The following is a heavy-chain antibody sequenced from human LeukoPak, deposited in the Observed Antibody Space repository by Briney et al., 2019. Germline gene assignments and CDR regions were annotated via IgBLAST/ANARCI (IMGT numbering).Heavy chain of an antibody. D-gene: IGHD3-3*01. J-gene: IGHJ6*03. CDR2: IYYSGST. Sequence: SETLSLTCTVSGGSISSYYWSWIRQPPGKGLEWIGYIYYSGSTNYNPSLKSRVTTSVDTSKNQFSLKLSSVTAADTAVYYCARAYYDFWSGRYYYYMDVWGKGTTVTVSS. CDR3: ARAYYDFWSGRYYYYMDV. CDR1: GGSISSYY. V-gene: IGHV4-59*01.